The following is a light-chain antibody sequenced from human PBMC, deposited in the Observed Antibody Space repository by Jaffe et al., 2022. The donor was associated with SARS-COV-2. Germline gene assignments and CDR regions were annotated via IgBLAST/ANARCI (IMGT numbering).Light chain of an antibody. J-gene: IGLJ1*01. CDR2: EGY. CDR1: SSDVGSYNL. CDR3: SSYAGSSASFV. Sequence: QSALTQPASVSGSPGQSLTISCTGTSSDVGSYNLVSWFQQHPGKAPKLIIFEGYKRPSGVSSRFTGSRSGNTASLTISGLQAEDEADYYCSSYAGSSASFVFGAGTKVAVL. V-gene: IGLV2-23*01.